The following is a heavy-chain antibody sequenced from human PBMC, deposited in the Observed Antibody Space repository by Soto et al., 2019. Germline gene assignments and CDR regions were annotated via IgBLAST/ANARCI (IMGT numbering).Heavy chain of an antibody. V-gene: IGHV3-48*01. Sequence: PGGSLRLSCAAFRVPFSSYSMNWVRQAPGKGLEWISYITSSSTTISYADSVKGRFTISRDNAKNSLYLQMNSLRAEDTAVYYCAKWSGYSSIWLFDYWGQGTLVTVSS. J-gene: IGHJ4*02. D-gene: IGHD6-13*01. CDR1: RVPFSSYS. CDR3: AKWSGYSSIWLFDY. CDR2: ITSSSTTI.